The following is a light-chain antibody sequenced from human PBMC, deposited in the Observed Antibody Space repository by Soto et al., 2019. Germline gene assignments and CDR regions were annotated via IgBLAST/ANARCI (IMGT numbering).Light chain of an antibody. V-gene: IGKV2-40*01. Sequence: DIVMTQTPLSLPVTPGEPASISCRSSQSLLDSHDGNTYLDWYLQRPGQSPQILIYTLSYRAYGVPDRLSGSGSGTDCTLKMSRVEAEDVGVYYCMQRREFPYTVGQGTKLEIK. CDR1: QSLLDSHDGNTY. J-gene: IGKJ2*01. CDR3: MQRREFPYT. CDR2: TLS.